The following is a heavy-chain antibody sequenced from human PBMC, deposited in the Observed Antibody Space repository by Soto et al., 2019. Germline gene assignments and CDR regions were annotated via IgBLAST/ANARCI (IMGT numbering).Heavy chain of an antibody. Sequence: ASVKVSCKTSGYTFTNYDINWVRQAAGQGLEWMGWINPDSDNTGYAQKFQGRVTMTRDTSISTAYMELNSLRSEDTAVYYCARGRRYCTTTSCYAPALFHYGMDVSCQATTVTVTS. J-gene: IGHJ6*02. D-gene: IGHD2-2*01. CDR3: ARGRRYCTTTSCYAPALFHYGMDV. CDR1: GYTFTNYD. CDR2: INPDSDNT. V-gene: IGHV1-8*01.